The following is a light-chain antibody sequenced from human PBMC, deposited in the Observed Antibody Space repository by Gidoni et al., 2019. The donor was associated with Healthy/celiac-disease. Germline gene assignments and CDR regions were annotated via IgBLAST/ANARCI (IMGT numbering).Light chain of an antibody. J-gene: IGKJ2*01. CDR3: QQYNSYLYT. V-gene: IGKV1-5*01. CDR1: QSISSW. CDR2: DAS. Sequence: DIQMTQSPSTLSASVGDRVTITCRASQSISSWLAWYQQKPGKAPKLLIYDASSLESGVPSRFSGSGSGTEFTLTISSLQRDDFATYYCQQYNSYLYTFGQGTKLEIK.